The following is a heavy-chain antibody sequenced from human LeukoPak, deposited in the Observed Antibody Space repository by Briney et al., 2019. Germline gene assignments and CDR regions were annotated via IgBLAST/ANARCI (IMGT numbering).Heavy chain of an antibody. J-gene: IGHJ6*03. CDR2: ISGSGGST. V-gene: IGHV3-23*01. Sequence: GGSLRLSCAASGFTFSSYGMSWVRQAPGKGLEWVSAISGSGGSTYYADSVKGRFTISRDNSKNTLYLQMNSLRAEDTAVYYCGITEGTQGYYYMDVWGKGTTVTVSS. D-gene: IGHD3-16*01. CDR1: GFTFSSYG. CDR3: GITEGTQGYYYMDV.